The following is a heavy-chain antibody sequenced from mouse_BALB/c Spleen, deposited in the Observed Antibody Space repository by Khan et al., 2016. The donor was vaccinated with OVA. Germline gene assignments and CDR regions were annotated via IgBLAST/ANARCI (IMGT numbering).Heavy chain of an antibody. V-gene: IGHV3-2*02. Sequence: EVQLQESGPGLVKPSQSLSLTCTVTGYSITSDYAWNWIRQFPGNKLEWMGYISSTGSTSYNPSLKRRISITRDTSKNQFFLQLKSVTTEDTATYYCARSLYYSYGYALDCWGRGTSVTVSS. J-gene: IGHJ4*01. D-gene: IGHD2-14*01. CDR2: ISSTGST. CDR3: ARSLYYSYGYALDC. CDR1: GYSITSDYA.